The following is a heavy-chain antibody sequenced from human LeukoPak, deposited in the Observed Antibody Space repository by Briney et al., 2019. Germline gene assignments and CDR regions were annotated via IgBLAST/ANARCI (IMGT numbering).Heavy chain of an antibody. J-gene: IGHJ4*02. CDR1: GFTFSNYN. CDR2: INSYSRNI. D-gene: IGHD1-14*01. V-gene: IGHV3-21*01. CDR3: AREGRNQDFDY. Sequence: SGGSLRLSCAVSGFTFSNYNMNWVRQAPGKGLEWVSSINSYSRNIYYADSLKGRFTISRDNAKNSLYLQMNSLRAEDTAVYYCAREGRNQDFDYWGQGALVTVSS.